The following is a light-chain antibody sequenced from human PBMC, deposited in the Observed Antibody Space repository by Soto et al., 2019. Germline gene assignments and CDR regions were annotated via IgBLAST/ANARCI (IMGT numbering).Light chain of an antibody. CDR3: MQGIQTPYT. CDR1: QRLLHSNGNTF. J-gene: IGKJ2*01. CDR2: LGS. V-gene: IGKV2-28*01. Sequence: EIVMTQSPPSLTVTPGEPASISCRSSQRLLHSNGNTFLDWYLQKPGQSPQLLIYLGSNRASGVPDRVSGSEAGTDFTLKISRVEAEDVGFYYCMQGIQTPYTFGQWTKLEIK.